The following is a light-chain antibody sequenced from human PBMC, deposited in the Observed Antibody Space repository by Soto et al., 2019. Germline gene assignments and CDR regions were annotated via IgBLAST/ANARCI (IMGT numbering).Light chain of an antibody. CDR3: SSYAGSVYV. CDR2: EVS. V-gene: IGLV2-8*01. J-gene: IGLJ1*01. Sequence: QSALTQPPSASGSPGQSVTISCTGTSSDVGGYNYVSWYQQHPGKAPKLMIYEVSKRPSGVPDRFSGSKSGNTAYLTVSGLQAEDEADYYCSSYAGSVYVFGTGTKGTVL. CDR1: SSDVGGYNY.